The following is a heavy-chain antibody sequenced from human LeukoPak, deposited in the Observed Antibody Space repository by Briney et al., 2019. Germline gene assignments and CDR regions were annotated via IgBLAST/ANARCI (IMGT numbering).Heavy chain of an antibody. J-gene: IGHJ6*02. CDR1: GFTFSSYL. D-gene: IGHD1-1*01. CDR3: ARVWNPRLHGMDV. Sequence: GGSLRLSCAASGFTFSSYLMHWVRQAPGKGLVWVSRINSDGSSTSYADSVKGRFTISRDNAKNTLYLQMNSLRAEDTAVYYCARVWNPRLHGMDVWGQGTTVTVSS. CDR2: INSDGSST. V-gene: IGHV3-74*01.